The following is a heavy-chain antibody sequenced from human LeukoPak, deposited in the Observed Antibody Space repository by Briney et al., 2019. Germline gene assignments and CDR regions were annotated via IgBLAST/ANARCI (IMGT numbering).Heavy chain of an antibody. J-gene: IGHJ3*02. CDR3: ARKVVNTPAAFDI. CDR2: IIPIFGTA. D-gene: IGHD3-3*01. Sequence: SVKVSCKASGGTFSSYAISWVRQAPGQGLEWMGRIIPIFGTANYAQKFQGRVTITTDESTSTAYMELSSLRSEDTAVYYCARKVVNTPAAFDIWGQGTMVTLSS. V-gene: IGHV1-69*05. CDR1: GGTFSSYA.